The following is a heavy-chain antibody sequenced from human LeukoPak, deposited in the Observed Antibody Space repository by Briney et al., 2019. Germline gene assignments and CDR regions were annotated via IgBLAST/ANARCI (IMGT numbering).Heavy chain of an antibody. CDR1: GFTFSTYG. CDR2: IRYDGSNK. CDR3: AKRPPAYYYDSSGYYGGYFDY. V-gene: IGHV3-30*02. D-gene: IGHD3-22*01. Sequence: GGSLRLSCAASGFTFSTYGMHWVRQAPGKGLEGVAFIRYDGSNKYYADSVKGRFTISRDNSKNTLYLQMNSLRAEDTAVYYCAKRPPAYYYDSSGYYGGYFDYWGQGTLVTVSS. J-gene: IGHJ4*02.